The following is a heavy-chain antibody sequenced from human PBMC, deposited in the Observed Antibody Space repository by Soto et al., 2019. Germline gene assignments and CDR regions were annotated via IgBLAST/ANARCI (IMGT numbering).Heavy chain of an antibody. CDR1: GFTFSSYG. D-gene: IGHD3-10*01. CDR2: ISYDGSNK. V-gene: IGHV3-30*18. J-gene: IGHJ4*02. Sequence: QVQLVESGGGVVQPGRSLRLSCAASGFTFSSYGMHWVRQAPGKGLEWVAVISYDGSNKYYADSVKGRFTISRDNSKNTLYLQMNSLRAEDTAVYYCAKGGSGRFGELSFFDYWGQGTLVTVSS. CDR3: AKGGSGRFGELSFFDY.